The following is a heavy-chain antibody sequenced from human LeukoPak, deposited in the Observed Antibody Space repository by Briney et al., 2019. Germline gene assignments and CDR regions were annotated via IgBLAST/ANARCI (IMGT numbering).Heavy chain of an antibody. D-gene: IGHD3-3*01. J-gene: IGHJ5*02. CDR3: ARDRGSYDFWSGDPAFDP. Sequence: GGSLRLSCAASGFTFSVSAMYWVRQASGKGLEWIGRIRNKANNYVTAYAASVKGRFTISREDSKNTAYLQMNSLRAEDTAVYYCARDRGSYDFWSGDPAFDPWGQGTLVTVSS. CDR2: IRNKANNYVT. V-gene: IGHV3-73*01. CDR1: GFTFSVSA.